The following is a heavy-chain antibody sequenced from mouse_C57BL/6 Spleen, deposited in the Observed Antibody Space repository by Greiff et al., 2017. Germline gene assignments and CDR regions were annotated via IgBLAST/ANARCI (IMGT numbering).Heavy chain of an antibody. Sequence: VQLQQSGAELVRPGTSVKVSCKASGYAFTNYLIEWVKQRPGQGLEWIGVFNPGRGGTNYNEKFKDKATLTAEKSSSTAYMQLSSLTSEYSAVYFCARAPYYSNPGYFDYWGQGTTLTVSS. V-gene: IGHV1-54*01. D-gene: IGHD2-5*01. CDR2: FNPGRGGT. CDR3: ARAPYYSNPGYFDY. J-gene: IGHJ2*01. CDR1: GYAFTNYL.